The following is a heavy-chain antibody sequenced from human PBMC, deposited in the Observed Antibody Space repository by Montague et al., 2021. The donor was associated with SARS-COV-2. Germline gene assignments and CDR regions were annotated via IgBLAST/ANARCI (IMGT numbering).Heavy chain of an antibody. CDR3: ARDYDDCLDF. CDR2: ISSSGYT. J-gene: IGHJ4*02. Sequence: SETLSLTCTVSGGSIRSSSFYWGWIRQPPGKGLEWIGSISSSGYTYYNPSLKSRVTIFVDTSKNQFSLKLSSVTAADTAVYYCARDYDDCLDFWGQGNLVTVSS. V-gene: IGHV4-39*01. D-gene: IGHD4-17*01. CDR1: GGSIRSSSFY.